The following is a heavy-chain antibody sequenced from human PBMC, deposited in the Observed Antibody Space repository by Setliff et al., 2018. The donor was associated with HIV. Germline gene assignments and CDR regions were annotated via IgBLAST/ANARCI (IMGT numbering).Heavy chain of an antibody. V-gene: IGHV4-59*03. J-gene: IGHJ4*02. CDR1: GGSINSYY. CDR2: IYYIGNT. D-gene: IGHD4-17*01. CDR3: ARGGGPTVVSNFAY. Sequence: PSETLSLTCTVSGGSINSYYWSWIRQPPGKGLEWIGYIYYIGNTAYNPSLKSRVTISVDTSKNQFSLKLTSVTAADTAVYYCARGGGPTVVSNFAYWGQGTLVTVSS.